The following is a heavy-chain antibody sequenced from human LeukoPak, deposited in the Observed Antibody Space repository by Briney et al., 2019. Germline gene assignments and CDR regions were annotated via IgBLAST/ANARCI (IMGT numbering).Heavy chain of an antibody. CDR3: ARGGGYDFWSGYFHYYYGMDV. J-gene: IGHJ6*02. D-gene: IGHD3-3*01. CDR1: GYTFTSYD. Sequence: GASVKVSCKASGYTFTSYDINWVRQATGQGLEWMGWMNPNSGNTGYAQKFQGRVTMTRNTSISTAYMELSSLRSEDTAVYYCARGGGYDFWSGYFHYYYGMDVWGQGTTVTVSS. V-gene: IGHV1-8*01. CDR2: MNPNSGNT.